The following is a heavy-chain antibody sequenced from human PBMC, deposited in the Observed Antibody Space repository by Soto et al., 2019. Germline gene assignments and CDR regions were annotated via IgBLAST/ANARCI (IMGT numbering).Heavy chain of an antibody. Sequence: LSLTCTVSGASMNSYHWSWIRQPAGKGLEWIGHIHSSGSTNYNPSLKSRVTMSVDTSKNQFSLRLTSLTAADTAVYYCARDQGVAAAGITWFDPWGQGSLVTVSS. D-gene: IGHD6-13*01. CDR2: IHSSGST. CDR3: ARDQGVAAAGITWFDP. V-gene: IGHV4-4*07. CDR1: GASMNSYH. J-gene: IGHJ5*02.